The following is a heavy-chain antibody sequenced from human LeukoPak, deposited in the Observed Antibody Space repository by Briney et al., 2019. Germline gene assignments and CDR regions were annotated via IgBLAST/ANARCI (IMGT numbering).Heavy chain of an antibody. Sequence: GGSLRLSCAASGFTFSSYDMHWVRQATGKGLEWVSAIGTAGDTYYPGSVKGRFTIPRENAKNSLYLQMNSLRAEDTAVYYCARGHYYDSSGYYYFDYWGQGTLVTVSS. V-gene: IGHV3-13*01. CDR3: ARGHYYDSSGYYYFDY. J-gene: IGHJ4*02. D-gene: IGHD3-22*01. CDR2: IGTAGDT. CDR1: GFTFSSYD.